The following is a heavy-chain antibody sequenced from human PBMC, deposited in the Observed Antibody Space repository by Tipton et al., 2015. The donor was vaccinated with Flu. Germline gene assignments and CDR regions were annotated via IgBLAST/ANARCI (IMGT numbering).Heavy chain of an antibody. D-gene: IGHD2-2*01. CDR1: GGSIGSFY. J-gene: IGHJ4*02. CDR2: IYNNAYT. Sequence: GLVKPSETLSLTCTVSGGSIGSFYWNWIRQPPGKGLEWIGYIYNNAYTKYNPSLKSRVTISVDTSKKQFSLQLRSVTAADTAVYYCARDPSLGMPDYFDHWGQGTLVAVSS. CDR3: ARDPSLGMPDYFDH. V-gene: IGHV4-59*12.